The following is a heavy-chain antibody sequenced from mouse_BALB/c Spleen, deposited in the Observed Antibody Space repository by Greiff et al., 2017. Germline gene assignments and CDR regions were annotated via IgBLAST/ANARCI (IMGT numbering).Heavy chain of an antibody. V-gene: IGHV1-5*01. D-gene: IGHD1-1*01. J-gene: IGHJ2*01. CDR3: TRRGLLRNYFDY. CDR1: GYTFTSYW. Sequence: EVQLQQSGTVLARPGASVKMSCKASGYTFTSYWMHWVKQRPGQGLEWIGAIYPGNSDTSYNQKFKGKAKLTAVTSTSTAYMELSSLTNEDSAVYYCTRRGLLRNYFDYWGQGTTLTVSS. CDR2: IYPGNSDT.